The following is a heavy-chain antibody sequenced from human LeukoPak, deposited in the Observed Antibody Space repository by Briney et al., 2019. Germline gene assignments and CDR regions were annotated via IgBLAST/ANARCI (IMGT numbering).Heavy chain of an antibody. D-gene: IGHD3-22*01. Sequence: GGSLRLSCAASGFTFSSYSMHWVRQAPGKGLEWVAVIWYDGSNKYYADSVKGRFTISRDNSKNTLYLQMNSLRAEDTAVYYCARGLLQRPIDYWGQGTLVTVSS. CDR1: GFTFSSYS. CDR3: ARGLLQRPIDY. V-gene: IGHV3-33*01. J-gene: IGHJ4*02. CDR2: IWYDGSNK.